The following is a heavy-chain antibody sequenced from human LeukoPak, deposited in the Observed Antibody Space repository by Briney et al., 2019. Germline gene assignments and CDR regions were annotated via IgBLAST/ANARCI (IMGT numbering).Heavy chain of an antibody. Sequence: SETLSLTCTVSGGSISGYYWSWIRQPPGKGLEWIGYIYSSGSTKYSPSLKSRVTMSVDTSKNQFSLKLTSVTAANTAVYYCARYYCSGACYHFDYWGQGTLVTVSS. CDR1: GGSISGYY. CDR3: ARYYCSGACYHFDY. D-gene: IGHD2-21*02. J-gene: IGHJ4*02. CDR2: IYSSGST. V-gene: IGHV4-59*08.